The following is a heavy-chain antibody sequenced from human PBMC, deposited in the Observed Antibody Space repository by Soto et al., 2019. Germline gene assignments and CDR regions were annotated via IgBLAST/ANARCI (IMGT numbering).Heavy chain of an antibody. J-gene: IGHJ3*02. CDR1: GFTVSSNY. Sequence: EVQLVESGGGLVQPGGSLRLSCAASGFTVSSNYMSWVRQAPGKGLEWVSVIYSGGSTYYADSVKGRFTISRDNSKNTLYLQMNSLRAADTAVYYCARDRAYCGGDCYSDAFDIWGQGTMVTVSS. CDR2: IYSGGST. V-gene: IGHV3-66*01. D-gene: IGHD2-21*02. CDR3: ARDRAYCGGDCYSDAFDI.